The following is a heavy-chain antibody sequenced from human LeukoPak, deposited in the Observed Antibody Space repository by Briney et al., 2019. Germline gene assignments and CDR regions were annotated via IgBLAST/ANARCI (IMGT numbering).Heavy chain of an antibody. D-gene: IGHD6-19*01. J-gene: IGHJ3*02. V-gene: IGHV3-13*01. CDR2: IATAGDT. CDR1: GFTFSIYA. Sequence: GRTLSLSCAVSGFTFSIYAMLCVPGDTAKGLEWGSAIATAGDTYYRASVKGRFTISRENAKSSLYLQMNSLRVGDTAGYYCARGFFVGIAVAGTSGGAFDIWGQGTMVTVSS. CDR3: ARGFFVGIAVAGTSGGAFDI.